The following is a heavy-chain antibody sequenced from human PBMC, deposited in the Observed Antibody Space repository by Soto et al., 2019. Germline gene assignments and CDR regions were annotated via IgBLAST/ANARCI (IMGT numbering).Heavy chain of an antibody. D-gene: IGHD2-15*01. CDR3: ARGLGCVEYGEYCYFDY. J-gene: IGHJ4*02. Sequence: ASVKVSGKTSGYMFTSYGISWVRQAPGQGLEWMGWISAYNGHTNYAQKVKDRVTMNTDTSTSTAYMELRSLRSDDTAVYYCARGLGCVEYGEYCYFDYWGQGTLVTVSS. V-gene: IGHV1-18*01. CDR1: GYMFTSYG. CDR2: ISAYNGHT.